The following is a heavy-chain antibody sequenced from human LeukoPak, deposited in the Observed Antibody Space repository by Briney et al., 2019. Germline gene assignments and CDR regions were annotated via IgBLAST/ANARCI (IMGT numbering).Heavy chain of an antibody. D-gene: IGHD6-19*01. Sequence: PGGSLRLSCAASGFTFSSYSMNWVRQAPGKGLEWVSYISSSSSTIYYADSVKGRFTTSRDNSKNTLYLQMNSLRAEDTAVYYCARAGYSSGWYYYYYMDVWGQGTTVTVSS. J-gene: IGHJ6*03. V-gene: IGHV3-48*01. CDR1: GFTFSSYS. CDR3: ARAGYSSGWYYYYYMDV. CDR2: ISSSSSTI.